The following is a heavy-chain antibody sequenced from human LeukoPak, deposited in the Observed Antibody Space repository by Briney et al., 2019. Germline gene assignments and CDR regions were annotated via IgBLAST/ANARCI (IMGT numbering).Heavy chain of an antibody. J-gene: IGHJ3*02. Sequence: PGGSLGLSCAASGFTFSSYAMHWVRQAPGKGLEYVSAISSNGGSTYYANSVKGRFTISRDNSKNTLYLQMGSLRAEDMAVYYCARGAADRHDAFDIWGQGTMVTVSS. CDR2: ISSNGGST. CDR1: GFTFSSYA. CDR3: ARGAADRHDAFDI. D-gene: IGHD6-13*01. V-gene: IGHV3-64*01.